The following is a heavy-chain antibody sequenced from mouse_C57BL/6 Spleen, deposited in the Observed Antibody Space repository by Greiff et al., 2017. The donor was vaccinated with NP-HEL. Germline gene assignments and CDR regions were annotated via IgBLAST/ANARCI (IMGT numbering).Heavy chain of an antibody. CDR2: INPSTGGT. CDR1: GYSFTGYY. CDR3: ARGDYYGSSSFAY. V-gene: IGHV1-42*01. D-gene: IGHD1-1*01. J-gene: IGHJ3*01. Sequence: EVQLQESGPELVKPGASVKISCKASGYSFTGYYMNWVKQSPEKSLEWIGEINPSTGGTTYNQKFKAKATLTVDKSSSTAYMQLKSLTSEDSAVYDCARGDYYGSSSFAYWGQGTLVTVSA.